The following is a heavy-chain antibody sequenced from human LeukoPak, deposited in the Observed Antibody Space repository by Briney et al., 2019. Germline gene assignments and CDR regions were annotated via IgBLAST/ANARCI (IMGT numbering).Heavy chain of an antibody. CDR1: GFSLSTSEVG. Sequence: SGPTLVKPTQTLTLTCTFSGFSLSTSEVGVGWIRQPPGKALEWLALIYWDDDKRYSPSLKSRLTITKDTSKNQVVLTMTNMDPVDTATYYCAHRQAISTMVRGVIIAGFDYWGQGTLVTVSS. V-gene: IGHV2-5*02. D-gene: IGHD3-10*01. CDR2: IYWDDDK. J-gene: IGHJ4*02. CDR3: AHRQAISTMVRGVIIAGFDY.